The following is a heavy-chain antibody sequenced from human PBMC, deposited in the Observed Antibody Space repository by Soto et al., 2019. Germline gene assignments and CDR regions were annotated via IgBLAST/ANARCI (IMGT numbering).Heavy chain of an antibody. J-gene: IGHJ5*02. CDR2: ISAYNGNT. D-gene: IGHD5-12*01. CDR1: GYTFTTYS. CDR3: ARDSSWRASDWFDP. Sequence: ASVKVSCKASGYTFTTYSILWVRQAPGQGLEWMGWISAYNGNTNYAQKLQGRVTMTTDTSTSTAYMELRSLRSDDTAVYYCARDSSWRASDWFDPWGQGTLVTVS. V-gene: IGHV1-18*01.